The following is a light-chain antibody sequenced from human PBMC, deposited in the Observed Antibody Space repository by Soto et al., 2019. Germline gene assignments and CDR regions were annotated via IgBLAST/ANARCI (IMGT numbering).Light chain of an antibody. CDR1: QSVSSSY. V-gene: IGKV3-20*01. CDR2: GAS. J-gene: IGKJ2*01. CDR3: QQYGSSPLYT. Sequence: IVLTQSPGTLSLSPGERATLSCRASQSVSSSYLAWYQQKPGQAPRLLIYGASSRATGIPDRFSGSVSGTDFTLTISRLEPEDFAVYYCQQYGSSPLYTVGQGTKLEIK.